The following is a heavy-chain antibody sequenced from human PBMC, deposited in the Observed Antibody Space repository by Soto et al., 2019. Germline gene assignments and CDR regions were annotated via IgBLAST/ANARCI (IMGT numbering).Heavy chain of an antibody. CDR1: GGSISSYY. V-gene: IGHV4-59*04. CDR3: ARRITGTTLDYYYYGMDV. Sequence: SETLSLTCTVSGGSISSYYWNWIRQPPGKGLEWIGYIYYSGSTYYNPSLKSRVTISVDTSKNQFSLKLSSVTAADTAVYYCARRITGTTLDYYYYGMDVWGQGTTVTVSS. J-gene: IGHJ6*02. D-gene: IGHD1-7*01. CDR2: IYYSGST.